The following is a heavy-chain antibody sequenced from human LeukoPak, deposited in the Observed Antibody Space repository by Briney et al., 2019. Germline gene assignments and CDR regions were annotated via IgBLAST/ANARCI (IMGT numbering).Heavy chain of an antibody. V-gene: IGHV1-69*13. CDR3: ARDRWGMYYFDY. CDR2: IIPIFGTA. CDR1: GGTFSSYA. J-gene: IGHJ4*02. D-gene: IGHD4-23*01. Sequence: SVRVPCKASGGTFSSYAISWVRQAPGQGLEWMGGIIPIFGTANYAQNFQGRVTITADESTSTAYMELSSLRSEDTAVYYCARDRWGMYYFDYWGQGTLVTVSS.